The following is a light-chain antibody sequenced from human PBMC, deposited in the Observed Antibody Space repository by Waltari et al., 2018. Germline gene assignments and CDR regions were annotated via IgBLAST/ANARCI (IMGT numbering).Light chain of an antibody. J-gene: IGLJ2*01. Sequence: QSVLTQPPSTSGTPGQRVTIPCSGSSSNIGSNYVYCYQHLPGTAPKLLSYKNNQRPAGVPDRFSGSRSGTSASLAISGLRSEDEADYFCAVWDDSLSGFVLFGGGTKLTV. CDR3: AVWDDSLSGFVL. CDR1: SSNIGSNY. V-gene: IGLV1-47*01. CDR2: KNN.